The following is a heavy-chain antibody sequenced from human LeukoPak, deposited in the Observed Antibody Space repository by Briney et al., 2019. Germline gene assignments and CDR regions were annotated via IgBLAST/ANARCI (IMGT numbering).Heavy chain of an antibody. CDR2: IYYSGST. D-gene: IGHD5-18*01. CDR1: GGSISSGSYY. V-gene: IGHV4-61*01. CDR3: ARGRLPHAHWFDP. J-gene: IGHJ5*02. Sequence: PSETLSLTCTVSGGSISSGSYYWSWIRQPPGKGLEWIGYIYYSGSTNYNPSLKSRVTISVDTSKNQFSLKLSSVTAADTAVYYCARGRLPHAHWFDPWGQGTLVTVPS.